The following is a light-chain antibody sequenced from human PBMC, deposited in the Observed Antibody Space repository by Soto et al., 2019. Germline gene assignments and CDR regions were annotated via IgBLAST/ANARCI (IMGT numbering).Light chain of an antibody. CDR1: QSVNNN. CDR2: GAS. V-gene: IGKV3-15*01. J-gene: IGKJ1*01. Sequence: DIVMTQSPATLSVSPGERVTLSCRASQSVNNNLAWYQQKPGQAPRLLIYGASTRATGIPARFSGSGPGTECTLTISSLQSEDFAVYYCQQYNNWPRTFGQGTKVDIK. CDR3: QQYNNWPRT.